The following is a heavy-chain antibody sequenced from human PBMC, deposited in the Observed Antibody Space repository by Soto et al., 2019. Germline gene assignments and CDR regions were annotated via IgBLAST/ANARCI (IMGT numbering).Heavy chain of an antibody. V-gene: IGHV3-30*18. CDR3: AKDIKTYYDLWSGYSRHYGMDV. D-gene: IGHD3-3*01. CDR1: EFNFSSYG. J-gene: IGHJ6*02. CDR2: ISYDGSNK. Sequence: QVQLVESGGGVVQPGRSLRLSCAASEFNFSSYGMHWVRQAPDKGMEWVAVISYDGSNKYYADSVKGRFTISRDNSKNTRYLQMNSLRAEDTAVYYCAKDIKTYYDLWSGYSRHYGMDVWGQGTTVNVSS.